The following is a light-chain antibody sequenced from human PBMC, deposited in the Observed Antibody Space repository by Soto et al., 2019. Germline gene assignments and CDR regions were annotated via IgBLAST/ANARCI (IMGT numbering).Light chain of an antibody. CDR3: QSFDSSLSGPL. J-gene: IGLJ2*01. V-gene: IGLV1-40*01. CDR1: SSNIGAGYA. CDR2: DNN. Sequence: QSVLTQPPSVSGAPGHSVTISCTGSSSNIGAGYAVHWYQQIPGTAPKLLIYDNNDRPSGVPDRFSGSKSGTSASLAITGLQAEDEADYYCQSFDSSLSGPLFGGGTKVTVL.